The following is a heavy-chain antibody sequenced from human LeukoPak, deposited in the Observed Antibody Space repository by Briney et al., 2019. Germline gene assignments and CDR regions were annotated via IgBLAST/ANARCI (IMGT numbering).Heavy chain of an antibody. Sequence: SETLSLTCAVSGYSISGGYYWGWIRQPPGKGLEWIGSMYHSGSTNYNPSLKSRVTISVDTSKNQFSLKLSSVTAADTAVYFCARDTRDYDQGFDYWGQGTLVTVSS. CDR1: GYSISGGYY. CDR2: MYHSGST. CDR3: ARDTRDYDQGFDY. J-gene: IGHJ4*02. D-gene: IGHD4-17*01. V-gene: IGHV4-38-2*02.